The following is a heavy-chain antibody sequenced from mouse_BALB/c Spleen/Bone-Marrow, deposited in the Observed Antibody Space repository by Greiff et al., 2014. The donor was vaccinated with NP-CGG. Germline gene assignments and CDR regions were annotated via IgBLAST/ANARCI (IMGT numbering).Heavy chain of an antibody. CDR2: IRDGGSYT. J-gene: IGHJ3*01. Sequence: DVQLVESGGGLVKPGGSLKLSCAASGFTFSDYYMYWVRQTPEKRLEWVAIIRDGGSYTFYPDSVKGRFTISRDNAKNSLYLQMSSLKSEDTAMYYCARDGEYSYAWFAYWGQGTLVTVSA. CDR1: GFTFSDYY. D-gene: IGHD2-12*01. CDR3: ARDGEYSYAWFAY. V-gene: IGHV5-4*02.